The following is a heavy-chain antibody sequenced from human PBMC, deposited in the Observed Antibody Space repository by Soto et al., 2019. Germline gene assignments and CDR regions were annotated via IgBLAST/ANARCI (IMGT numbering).Heavy chain of an antibody. CDR1: EGTFNSYT. CDR2: VVPILGMA. CDR3: ATNYGSGSTHFDY. D-gene: IGHD3-10*01. Sequence: QVQLVQSGAEVKKPGSSVKLSCTASEGTFNSYTISWVRQAPGQGLEWMGRVVPILGMADFARKFQGRVMITADKSTSTAYTVLSSLRSDDTAIYYCATNYGSGSTHFDYWGQGTLVTVSS. V-gene: IGHV1-69*02. J-gene: IGHJ4*02.